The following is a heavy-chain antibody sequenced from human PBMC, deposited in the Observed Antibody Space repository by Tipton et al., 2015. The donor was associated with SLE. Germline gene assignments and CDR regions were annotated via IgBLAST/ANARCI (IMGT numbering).Heavy chain of an antibody. CDR2: IYDRGST. Sequence: LRLSCTVSGGSVSSPIDYWSWIRQSPGKGLEWIGSIYDRGSTSYNPSLKSRVTISVDTSKNQVSLRLTSVTAADTAVYTCARHYNLFSAFDSWGQGTLVTVSS. CDR1: GGSVSSPIDY. D-gene: IGHD3-3*01. V-gene: IGHV4-61*01. CDR3: ARHYNLFSAFDS. J-gene: IGHJ4*02.